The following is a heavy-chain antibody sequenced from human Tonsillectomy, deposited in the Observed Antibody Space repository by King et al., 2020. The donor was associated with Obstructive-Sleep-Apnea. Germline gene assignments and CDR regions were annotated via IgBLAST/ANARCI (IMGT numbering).Heavy chain of an antibody. CDR1: GFSFSNYG. CDR3: ARQGGYCGGDCYPGYFDL. J-gene: IGHJ2*01. CDR2: IWYDGSNR. Sequence: VQLVESGGGVGQPGRSLRLSCAASGFSFSNYGMHWVRQAPGKGLEWVAGIWYDGSNRYYEDCVKGRFTISRDNSKNRLDLQMNSLRAEDTVVYYCARQGGYCGGDCYPGYFDLWGRGTLVTVSS. V-gene: IGHV3-33*01. D-gene: IGHD2-21*02.